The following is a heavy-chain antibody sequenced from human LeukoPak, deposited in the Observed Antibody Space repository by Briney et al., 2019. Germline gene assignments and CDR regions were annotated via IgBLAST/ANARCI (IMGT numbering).Heavy chain of an antibody. J-gene: IGHJ4*02. CDR1: GYSFISYD. V-gene: IGHV1-8*03. D-gene: IGHD1-7*01. Sequence: ASVKVSCKASGYSFISYDINWVRQTSGQGLEWLGWLNPRSGRTGYAQRFQGRVTITRDTSKNTAYLELSSLKSEDTAVYYCAKGNFSYWGQGTLVTVSS. CDR3: AKGNFSY. CDR2: LNPRSGRT.